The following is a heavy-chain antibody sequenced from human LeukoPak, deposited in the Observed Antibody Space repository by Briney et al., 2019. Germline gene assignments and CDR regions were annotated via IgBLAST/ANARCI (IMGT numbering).Heavy chain of an antibody. J-gene: IGHJ4*02. D-gene: IGHD2-2*01. CDR1: GGSISSSNW. Sequence: SEALSLTCAVSGGSISSSNWWSWVRQPPGKGLEWIGEIYHSGSTNYKPSLKSRVTISVDKSKNQFSLKLSSVTAADTVVYYGATHHSYCSSTSCYGNFDYWSQGTLVTVSS. V-gene: IGHV4-4*02. CDR2: IYHSGST. CDR3: ATHHSYCSSTSCYGNFDY.